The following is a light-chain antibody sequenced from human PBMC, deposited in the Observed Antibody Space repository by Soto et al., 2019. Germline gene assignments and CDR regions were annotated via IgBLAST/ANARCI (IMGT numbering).Light chain of an antibody. CDR3: RQRYNWPLT. J-gene: IGKJ4*01. V-gene: IGKV3-11*01. Sequence: TVLTQSPATLSLSPGERATLSCKASQSIGNSLGWFQQKPGQAPRLLIDDAFNRATGNPARFTGSWSGSDFTLTISSLEPEDFGVYYCRQRYNWPLTFGGGTKVEIK. CDR1: QSIGNS. CDR2: DAF.